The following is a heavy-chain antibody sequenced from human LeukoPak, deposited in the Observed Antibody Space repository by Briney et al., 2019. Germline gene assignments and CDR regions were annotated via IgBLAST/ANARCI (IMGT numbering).Heavy chain of an antibody. V-gene: IGHV3-23*01. Sequence: GGSLRLSCAASGFTFSSSAMSWVRQAPGKGLEWVSTISGSGGNTYSADSVKGRFTISRDNSKNTLYLQMNSLRAEDTAVYYCASHGCGGTCYSSFDYWGQGTLVTVSS. CDR2: ISGSGGNT. J-gene: IGHJ4*02. D-gene: IGHD2-15*01. CDR3: ASHGCGGTCYSSFDY. CDR1: GFTFSSSA.